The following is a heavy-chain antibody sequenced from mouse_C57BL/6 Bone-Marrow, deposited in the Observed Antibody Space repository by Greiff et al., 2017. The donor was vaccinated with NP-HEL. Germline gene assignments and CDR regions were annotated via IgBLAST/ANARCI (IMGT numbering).Heavy chain of an antibody. CDR2: IRNKANNHAT. Sequence: EVQLQQSGGGLVQPGGSMKLSCAASGFTFSDAWMDWVRQSPEKGLEWVAEIRNKANNHATYYAESVKGRFTISRDDSKSSVYLQMNSLRAEDTGIYYCTRRTTVVEGAWFAYWGQGTLVTVSA. CDR3: TRRTTVVEGAWFAY. J-gene: IGHJ3*01. CDR1: GFTFSDAW. V-gene: IGHV6-6*01. D-gene: IGHD1-1*01.